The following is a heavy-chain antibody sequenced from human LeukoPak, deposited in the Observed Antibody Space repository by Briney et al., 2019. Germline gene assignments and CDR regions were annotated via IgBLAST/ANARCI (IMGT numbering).Heavy chain of an antibody. J-gene: IGHJ6*02. CDR3: ARDGVYGDYDYYYGMDV. V-gene: IGHV3-33*01. CDR2: IWYDGSNK. D-gene: IGHD4-17*01. CDR1: GFTFSSYG. Sequence: GGSLRLSCAASGFTFSSYGMHWVRQAPGKGLEWVAVIWYDGSNKYYADSVKGRFTISRDNSKNTLYLQMNSLRAEDTAVYYCARDGVYGDYDYYYGMDVWGQGTTV.